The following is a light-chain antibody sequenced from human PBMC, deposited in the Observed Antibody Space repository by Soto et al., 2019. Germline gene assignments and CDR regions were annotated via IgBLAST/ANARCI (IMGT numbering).Light chain of an antibody. CDR2: KAS. CDR1: QTISSW. J-gene: IGKJ1*01. V-gene: IGKV1-5*03. Sequence: KIAESGCPRFGSAGYRVTITCRASQTISSWLAWYQQKPGKAPKLLIYKASTLKSGVPSRFSGSGSGTEFTLTISSLQPDDFATYYCQHYNSYSEPFGQGTKVDIK. CDR3: QHYNSYSEP.